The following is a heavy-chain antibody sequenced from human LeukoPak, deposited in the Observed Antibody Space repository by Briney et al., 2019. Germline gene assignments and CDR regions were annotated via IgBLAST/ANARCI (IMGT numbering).Heavy chain of an antibody. CDR3: AKFGEAFQLLPFFDY. Sequence: GGSLRLSCAASGFTFSSYGMHWVRQAPGKGLEWVSAISGSGGSTYYADSVKGRFTISRDNSKNTLYLQMNSLRAEDTAVYYCAKFGEAFQLLPFFDYWGQGTLVTVSS. CDR2: ISGSGGST. V-gene: IGHV3-23*01. CDR1: GFTFSSYG. J-gene: IGHJ4*02. D-gene: IGHD2-2*01.